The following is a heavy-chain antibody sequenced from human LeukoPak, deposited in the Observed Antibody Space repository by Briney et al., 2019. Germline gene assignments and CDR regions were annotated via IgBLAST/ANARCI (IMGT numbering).Heavy chain of an antibody. J-gene: IGHJ4*02. Sequence: ESLKISCKGSGYCFTSYWIGWVRHMPGKGLEWMGIIHPGDSDTRYSPSFQGQVTISADKSISTAYLQWSRLKASDTAMYCCAGQDFDILTAYRRIYYFDYWGQGTLVTVSS. CDR2: IHPGDSDT. V-gene: IGHV5-51*01. D-gene: IGHD3-9*01. CDR3: AGQDFDILTAYRRIYYFDY. CDR1: GYCFTSYW.